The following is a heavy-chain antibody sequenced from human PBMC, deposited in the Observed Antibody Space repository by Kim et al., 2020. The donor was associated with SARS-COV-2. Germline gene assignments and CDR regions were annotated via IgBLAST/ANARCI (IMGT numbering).Heavy chain of an antibody. J-gene: IGHJ5*02. CDR2: ISGSGGST. CDR1: GFTFSSYA. V-gene: IGHV3-23*01. Sequence: GGSLRLSCAASGFTFSSYAMSWVRQAPGKGLEWVSAISGSGGSTYYADSVKGRFTISRDNSKNTLYLQMNSLRAEDTAVYYCAKFLRRFPDYYGSGSSYNWFDPWGQGTLVTVSS. D-gene: IGHD3-10*01. CDR3: AKFLRRFPDYYGSGSSYNWFDP.